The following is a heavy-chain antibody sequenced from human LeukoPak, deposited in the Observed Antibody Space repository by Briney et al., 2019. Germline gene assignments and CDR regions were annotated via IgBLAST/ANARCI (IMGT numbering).Heavy chain of an antibody. CDR3: ARALNPGLAVWELLPLGY. J-gene: IGHJ4*02. Sequence: ASVKVSCKASGYTFSSYGISWVRQAPGQGLEWMGWISAYNGDTNYAQKLQGRVTMTTDTSTSTAYMELRSLRSDDTAVYYCARALNPGLAVWELLPLGYWGQGTLVTVSS. CDR1: GYTFSSYG. D-gene: IGHD1-26*01. V-gene: IGHV1-18*01. CDR2: ISAYNGDT.